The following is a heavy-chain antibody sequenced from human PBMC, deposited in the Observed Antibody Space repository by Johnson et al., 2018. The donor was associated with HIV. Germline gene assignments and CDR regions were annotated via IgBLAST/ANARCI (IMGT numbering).Heavy chain of an antibody. CDR1: GFTFSSYA. CDR2: ISYDGSNK. V-gene: IGHV3-30-3*01. J-gene: IGHJ3*02. Sequence: VQLVESGGGVVQPGRSLRLSCAASGFTFSSYAMHWVRQAPGKGLEWVAIISYDGSNKYYADSVKGRFTISRDNSKNTLYLQMNSLRVEDTAVYYCARVQSIAAPDDAFDIWGQGTMVTVSS. CDR3: ARVQSIAAPDDAFDI. D-gene: IGHD6-6*01.